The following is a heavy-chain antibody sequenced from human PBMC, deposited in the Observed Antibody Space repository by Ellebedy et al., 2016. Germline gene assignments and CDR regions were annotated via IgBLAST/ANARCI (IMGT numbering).Heavy chain of an antibody. J-gene: IGHJ4*02. CDR1: GGSISSYY. D-gene: IGHD1-1*01. V-gene: IGHV4-59*08. CDR3: ATYTMGRLDY. CDR2: FYHSGNT. Sequence: SETLSLTCSVSGGSISSYYWTWIRQPPGKGLEWIAYFYHSGNTNYSPSLKSRFTISVDTSKNQFSLKLSSVTAADTAVYYCATYTMGRLDYWGQGTLVTVSS.